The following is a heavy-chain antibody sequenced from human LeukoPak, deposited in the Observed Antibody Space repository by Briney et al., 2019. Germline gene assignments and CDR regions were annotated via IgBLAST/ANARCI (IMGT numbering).Heavy chain of an antibody. D-gene: IGHD3-22*01. V-gene: IGHV1-69*05. J-gene: IGHJ3*02. CDR3: ARAVPYYYDSSAIHPTEFHDAFDI. CDR2: IIPIFGTA. CDR1: GGTFSSYA. Sequence: ASVKVSCKASGGTFSSYAISWVRQAPGQGLEWMGGIIPIFGTANYAQKFQGRVTITTDESTSTAYMELSSLRSEDTAVYYCARAVPYYYDSSAIHPTEFHDAFDIWGQGTMVTVSS.